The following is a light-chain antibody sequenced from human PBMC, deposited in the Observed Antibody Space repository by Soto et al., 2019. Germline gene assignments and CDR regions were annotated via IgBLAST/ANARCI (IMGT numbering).Light chain of an antibody. CDR1: QSISSW. CDR2: DAS. V-gene: IGKV1-5*01. J-gene: IGKJ1*01. Sequence: DIQMTQSPSTLSASVGDRVTITCRASQSISSWLAWYQQKPGKAPNLLIYDASSLESGVPSRFSGSGSGTEFTLTISSLQPDDFATYSCQQYNSYSWTFGQGTKVEIK. CDR3: QQYNSYSWT.